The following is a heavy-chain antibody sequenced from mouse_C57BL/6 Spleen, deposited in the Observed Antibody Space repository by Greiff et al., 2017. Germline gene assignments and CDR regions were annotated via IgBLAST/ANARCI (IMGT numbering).Heavy chain of an antibody. CDR1: GFSLTSYG. CDR3: AKNPSYSKGDYAMDY. J-gene: IGHJ4*01. Sequence: QVTLKVSGPGLVQPSQSLSLTCTVSGFSLTSYGVHWVRQSPGKGLEWLGVIWRGGSTDYNAAFMSSLSITKDHTKCQVFLKMNSLQADDTSIYSCAKNPSYSKGDYAMDYWGQGTSVTVSS. D-gene: IGHD2-5*01. V-gene: IGHV2-5*01. CDR2: IWRGGST.